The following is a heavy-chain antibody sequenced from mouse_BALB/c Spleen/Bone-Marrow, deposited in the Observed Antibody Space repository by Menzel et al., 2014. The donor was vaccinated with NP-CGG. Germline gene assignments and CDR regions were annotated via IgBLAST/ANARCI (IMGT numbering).Heavy chain of an antibody. CDR1: GYTFTDYA. CDR3: ARAGYGNSYDWFAY. J-gene: IGHJ3*01. D-gene: IGHD1-1*01. V-gene: IGHV1-67*01. CDR2: ISTYSGNT. Sequence: QVQLQQSGPELVRPGVSVKISCKGSGYTFTDYAMHWVKQSHAKSLEWIGVISTYSGNTNYNQKFKGKAKMTINKSSSAAYMELARLTSEDSAIYYCARAGYGNSYDWFAYWGQGTLVTVSA.